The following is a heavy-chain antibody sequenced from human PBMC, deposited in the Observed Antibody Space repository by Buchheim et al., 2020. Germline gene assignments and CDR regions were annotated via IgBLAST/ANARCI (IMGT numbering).Heavy chain of an antibody. CDR1: GFTFDDYA. Sequence: EVQLVESGGVVVQPGGSLRLSCAASGFTFDDYAMHWVRQAPGKGLEWVSLISWDGGSTYYADSVKGRFTISRDNSKNSLYLQMNSLRAEDTALYYCAKASSLYCSSTSCYEWGLDYWGQGTL. D-gene: IGHD2-2*01. CDR2: ISWDGGST. V-gene: IGHV3-43D*04. J-gene: IGHJ4*02. CDR3: AKASSLYCSSTSCYEWGLDY.